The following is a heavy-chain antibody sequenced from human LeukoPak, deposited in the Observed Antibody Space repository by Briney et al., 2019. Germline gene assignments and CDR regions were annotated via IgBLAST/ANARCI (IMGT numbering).Heavy chain of an antibody. V-gene: IGHV3-33*01. D-gene: IGHD3-10*01. CDR2: IWYDGSNK. CDR1: GFTFSSYG. Sequence: GGSLRLSCAASGFTFSSYGMHWVRQAPGKGLEWVAVIWYDGSNKYYADSVKGRFTISRDNSKNTLYLQMNSLRAEDTAVYYCARRAAGRPGADYFQHWGQGILVTVSS. J-gene: IGHJ1*01. CDR3: ARRAAGRPGADYFQH.